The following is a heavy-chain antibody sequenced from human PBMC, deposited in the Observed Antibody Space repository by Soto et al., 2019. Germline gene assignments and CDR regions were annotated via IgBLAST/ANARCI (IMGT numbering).Heavy chain of an antibody. J-gene: IGHJ6*03. V-gene: IGHV3-48*01. CDR2: ISSSSSVI. CDR1: GFILSDCA. CDR3: ARDLSWGSNWYYYMDV. D-gene: IGHD7-27*01. Sequence: GGSLRLSYATSGFILSDCAMNWVRQAPGNGLEWVSYISSSSSVIDYADSVKGRFTVSRDNARNSLYLQMNSLRAEDTAVYYCARDLSWGSNWYYYMDVWGKGTTVTVSS.